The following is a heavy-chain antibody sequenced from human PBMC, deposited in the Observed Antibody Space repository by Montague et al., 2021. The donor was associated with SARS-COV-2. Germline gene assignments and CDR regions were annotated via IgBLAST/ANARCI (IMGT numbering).Heavy chain of an antibody. CDR2: DYTSGST. CDR1: GVSISSDTYY. V-gene: IGHV4-61*02. Sequence: TLSLTCTVSGVSISSDTYYWSWNPQPAGQELEWIRRDYTSGSTXYNLSLQSRTTLSVDTSKNQFSLKLMSVTAADTAVYVCETTGLSGESWFDPWGQGTLVAVSS. D-gene: IGHD7-27*01. J-gene: IGHJ5*02. CDR3: ETTGLSGESWFDP.